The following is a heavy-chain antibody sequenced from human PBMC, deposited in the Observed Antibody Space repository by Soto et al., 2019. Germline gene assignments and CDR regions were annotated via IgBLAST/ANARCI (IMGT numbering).Heavy chain of an antibody. CDR1: GGTFSSET. J-gene: IGHJ4*02. D-gene: IGHD2-21*01. CDR3: ATELGDNPASPFDA. V-gene: IGHV1-69*13. Sequence: SVKVSCKASGGTFSSETISWVREAPGQGLEWMGGIIPIFGATTYAQKFQGRVTITADESTRTVYMELRSLRSDDTAVYYCATELGDNPASPFDAWGQGTLVTVSS. CDR2: IIPIFGAT.